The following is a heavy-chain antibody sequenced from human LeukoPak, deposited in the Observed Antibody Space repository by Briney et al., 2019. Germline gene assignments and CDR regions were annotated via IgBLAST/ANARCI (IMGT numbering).Heavy chain of an antibody. J-gene: IGHJ4*02. CDR1: GYRYTAYW. D-gene: IGHD5-18*01. CDR3: ARSWMAGYGTVLDY. V-gene: IGHV5-51*01. Sequence: GESLKISCKGFGYRYTAYWIGWVRQMHGKGLEWMGIIHPGDSDTRYSPSFQGQVTISADKSITTAYLQWSSLKASDSAIYYCARSWMAGYGTVLDYWGQGTLVTVSS. CDR2: IHPGDSDT.